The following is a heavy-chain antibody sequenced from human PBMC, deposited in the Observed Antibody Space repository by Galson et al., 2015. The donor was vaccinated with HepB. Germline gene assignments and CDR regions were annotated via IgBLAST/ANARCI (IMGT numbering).Heavy chain of an antibody. CDR2: ISGSGGST. J-gene: IGHJ4*02. Sequence: SLRLSCAASGFTFSSYGMHWVRQAPGKGLEWVSAISGSGGSTYYADSVKGRFTISRDNSKNTLYLQMNGLKSEDTAVYYCAGVISGDWGACDHWGQGTLVTVSS. CDR1: GFTFSSYG. CDR3: AGVISGDWGACDH. D-gene: IGHD2-21*02. V-gene: IGHV3-23*01.